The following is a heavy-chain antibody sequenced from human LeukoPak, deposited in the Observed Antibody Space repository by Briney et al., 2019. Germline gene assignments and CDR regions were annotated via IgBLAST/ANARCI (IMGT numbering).Heavy chain of an antibody. CDR1: GGTFSSYA. J-gene: IGHJ3*02. D-gene: IGHD6-25*01. CDR2: IIPIFGTA. CDR3: ARDEKPSSGSPTLPNDAFDI. Sequence: SVKVSCKASGGTFSSYAISWVRQAPGQGLEWMGGIIPIFGTANYAQKFKGRVTITADESTSTAYMELSSLRSEDTAVYYCARDEKPSSGSPTLPNDAFDIWGQGTMVTVSS. V-gene: IGHV1-69*13.